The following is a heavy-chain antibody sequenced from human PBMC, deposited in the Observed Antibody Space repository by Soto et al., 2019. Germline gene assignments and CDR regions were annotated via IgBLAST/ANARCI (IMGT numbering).Heavy chain of an antibody. D-gene: IGHD5-18*01. Sequence: QVQLQQWGAGLLKPSETLSLTCAVYGGSFSGYYWSWIRQPPGKGLEWIGEINHSGSTNYNPSLKSRGTISVDTSKNQLSLKLSSVTAADTAVYYCARGGSGYGPKYYYYYYMDVWGKGTTVTVSS. CDR1: GGSFSGYY. J-gene: IGHJ6*03. V-gene: IGHV4-34*01. CDR2: INHSGST. CDR3: ARGGSGYGPKYYYYYYMDV.